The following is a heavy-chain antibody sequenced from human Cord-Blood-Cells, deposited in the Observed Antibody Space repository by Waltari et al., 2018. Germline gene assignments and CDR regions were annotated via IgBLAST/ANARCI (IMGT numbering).Heavy chain of an antibody. Sequence: VQRVQSATELKKPGASVKVSGKASGYTFTSYDINWERASTGQRLEWMGRMNPNSGNPGYAQKFQGRVPITRNTSISTAYIELSSLRSEDTAVYYCARGELLRFGELFGAFDIWGQGTMVTVSS. D-gene: IGHD3-10*01. CDR2: MNPNSGNP. CDR1: GYTFTSYD. CDR3: ARGELLRFGELFGAFDI. V-gene: IGHV1-8*03. J-gene: IGHJ3*02.